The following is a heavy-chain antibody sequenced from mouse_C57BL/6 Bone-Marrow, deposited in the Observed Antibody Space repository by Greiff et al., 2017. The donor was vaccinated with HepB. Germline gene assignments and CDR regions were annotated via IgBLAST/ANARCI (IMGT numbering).Heavy chain of an antibody. CDR2: IYPGNSDT. D-gene: IGHD2-2*01. J-gene: IGHJ4*01. CDR3: TRPLIYYGYDGAMDY. CDR1: GYTFTSYW. Sequence: EVQLQQSGTVLARPGASVKMSCKTSGYTFTSYWMHWVKQRPGQGLEWIGAIYPGNSDTSYNQKFKGKAKLTAVTSASTAYMELSSLTNEDSAVYYWTRPLIYYGYDGAMDYWGQGTSVTVSS. V-gene: IGHV1-5*01.